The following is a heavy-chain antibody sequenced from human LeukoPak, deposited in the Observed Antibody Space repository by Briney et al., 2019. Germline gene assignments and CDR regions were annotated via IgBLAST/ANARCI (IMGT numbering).Heavy chain of an antibody. CDR2: ISFDGTNK. J-gene: IGHJ4*02. Sequence: SGGSLRLSCTASGVSLSNYAMHWVRRPPGRGLEWVAVISFDGTNKYYGDSVEGRFSVSRDNSKNTLCLQMNSLRPDDTAMYYCATDYGDYEPIDYWGQGTLVTVSS. CDR1: GVSLSNYA. V-gene: IGHV3-30*04. D-gene: IGHD4-17*01. CDR3: ATDYGDYEPIDY.